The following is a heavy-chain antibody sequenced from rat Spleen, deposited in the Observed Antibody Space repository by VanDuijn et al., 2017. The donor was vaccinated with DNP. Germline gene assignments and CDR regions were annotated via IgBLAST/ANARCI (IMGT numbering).Heavy chain of an antibody. D-gene: IGHD1-2*01. Sequence: EVQLVESGGGLVQPGRSMNLSCVASGFTFSSYWMFWIRQAPAKGLEWVASINTDGGSTYYPDSVKGRFTISSDNAENNVYLQMSSLRSEDTATYYCASWAPIAPLSTSNYWGQGVMVTVSS. CDR3: ASWAPIAPLSTSNY. J-gene: IGHJ2*01. CDR2: INTDGGST. CDR1: GFTFSSYW. V-gene: IGHV5-58*01.